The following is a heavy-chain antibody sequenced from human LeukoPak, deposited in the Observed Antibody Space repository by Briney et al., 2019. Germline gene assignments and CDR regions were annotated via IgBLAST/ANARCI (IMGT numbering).Heavy chain of an antibody. CDR3: AKALSKAYYDYVWGSYLGYYYYGMDV. J-gene: IGHJ6*04. D-gene: IGHD3-16*02. CDR1: GFTFDDYA. CDR2: ISWDGGST. V-gene: IGHV3-43D*04. Sequence: PGGSLRLSCAASGFTFDDYAMHWVRQAPGKGLEWVSLISWDGGSTYYADSVKGRFTISRDNSKNSLYLQVNSLRAEDTALYYCAKALSKAYYDYVWGSYLGYYYYGMDVWGKGTTVTVSS.